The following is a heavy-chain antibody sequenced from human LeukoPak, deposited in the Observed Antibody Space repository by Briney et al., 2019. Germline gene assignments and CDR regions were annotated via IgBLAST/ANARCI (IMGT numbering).Heavy chain of an antibody. CDR1: GFTFSTYW. V-gene: IGHV3-7*01. CDR2: IKQDGSEK. CDR3: AREGGFVLTVHGTSSLGELNSDLDY. D-gene: IGHD2-8*01. J-gene: IGHJ4*02. Sequence: GGSLRLSCAASGFTFSTYWMTWVRQAPGKGLEWVANIKQDGSEKYYVDSVKGRFTISRDNAKNSLYLQMNSLRAEDTAVYYCAREGGFVLTVHGTSSLGELNSDLDYWGQGTLVTVSS.